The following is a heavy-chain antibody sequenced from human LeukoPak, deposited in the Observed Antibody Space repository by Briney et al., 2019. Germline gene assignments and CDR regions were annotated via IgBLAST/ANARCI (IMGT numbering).Heavy chain of an antibody. J-gene: IGHJ4*02. Sequence: PSETLSLTCAVYGGSFSGYYWSWIRQPPGKGLEWIGEINHSGSTNYNPSLKSRVPISVDTSKNQFSLKLSSVTAADTAVYYCARGRGDYIWGSYRYYVSYYFDYWGQGTLVTVSS. V-gene: IGHV4-34*01. D-gene: IGHD3-16*02. CDR2: INHSGST. CDR3: ARGRGDYIWGSYRYYVSYYFDY. CDR1: GGSFSGYY.